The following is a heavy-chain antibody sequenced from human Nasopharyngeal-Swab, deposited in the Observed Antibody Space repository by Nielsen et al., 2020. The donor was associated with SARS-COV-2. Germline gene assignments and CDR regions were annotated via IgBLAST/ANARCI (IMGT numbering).Heavy chain of an antibody. Sequence: ASVKVSCKASGYTFTSYYMHWVRQAPGQGLEWMGIINPSGGSTNYAQKLQGRVTMTTDTSTSTAYMELRSLRSDDTAVYYCARERGEYNWNAADYWGQGTLVTVSS. CDR1: GYTFTSYY. CDR2: INPSGGST. J-gene: IGHJ4*02. CDR3: ARERGEYNWNAADY. D-gene: IGHD1-1*01. V-gene: IGHV1-46*01.